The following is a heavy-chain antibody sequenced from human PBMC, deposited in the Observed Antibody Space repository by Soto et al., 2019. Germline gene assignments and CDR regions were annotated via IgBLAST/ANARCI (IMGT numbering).Heavy chain of an antibody. J-gene: IGHJ4*02. CDR2: ISSSSSTI. CDR3: ARVLRYFDWSNDY. V-gene: IGHV3-48*01. D-gene: IGHD3-9*01. CDR1: GFPFNNYG. Sequence: GGSLRLSCAASGFPFNNYGMHWVRQAPGKGLEWVSYISSSSSTIYYADSVKGRFTISRDNSKNTLYLQMNSLRAEDTAVYYCARVLRYFDWSNDYWGQGTLVTVSS.